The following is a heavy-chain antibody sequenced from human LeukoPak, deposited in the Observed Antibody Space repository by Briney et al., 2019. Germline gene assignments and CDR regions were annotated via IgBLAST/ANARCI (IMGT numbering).Heavy chain of an antibody. D-gene: IGHD3-10*01. CDR3: TTEGITIKLLWFGEQRKFDY. Sequence: PGGSLRLSCAASGFTVSSNYMSWVRQALGKGLEWVSVLYTDGRAFHADSVKGRFTISRDNSKNTVYLEMNSLKTEDTAVYYCTTEGITIKLLWFGEQRKFDYWGQGTLVTVSS. J-gene: IGHJ4*02. V-gene: IGHV3-53*01. CDR1: GFTVSSNY. CDR2: LYTDGRA.